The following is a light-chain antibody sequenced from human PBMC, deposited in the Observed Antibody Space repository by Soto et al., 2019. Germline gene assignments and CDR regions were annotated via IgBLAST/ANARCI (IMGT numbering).Light chain of an antibody. CDR2: DAS. CDR3: QQYRT. CDR1: QSISSW. V-gene: IGKV1-5*01. Sequence: DIQMTQSPSTLSASVGDRVTITCRASQSISSWLAWYQQKPGKAPKLLIYDASSLESGVPSRFSGSGSGTEFTLTISSLQPDDFATYYCQQYRTFGQGPKVEIK. J-gene: IGKJ1*01.